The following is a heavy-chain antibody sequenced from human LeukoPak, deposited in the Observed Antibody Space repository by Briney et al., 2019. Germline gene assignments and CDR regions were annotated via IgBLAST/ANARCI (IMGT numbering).Heavy chain of an antibody. V-gene: IGHV4-34*01. CDR1: GGSFSGYY. J-gene: IGHJ5*02. Sequence: PSETLSLTCAVYGGSFSGYYWSWIRQPPGKGLEWIGEINHSGSTNYNPSLKSRVTISVDTSKNQFSLKLSSVTAADTAVYYCARGLYQLLYHWFDPWGQGTLVTVSS. CDR2: INHSGST. D-gene: IGHD2-2*02. CDR3: ARGLYQLLYHWFDP.